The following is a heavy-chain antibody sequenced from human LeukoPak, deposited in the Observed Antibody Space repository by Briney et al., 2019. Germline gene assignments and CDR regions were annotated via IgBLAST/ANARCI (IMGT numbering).Heavy chain of an antibody. Sequence: ETLSLTCAVYGESFSGYYWSWIRQPPGKGLEWIGEINHSGSTNYNPSLKSRVTISVDTSKNQFSLKLSSVTAADTAVYYCARRGSRRITMIVVAYYFDYWGQGTLVTVSS. CDR2: INHSGST. CDR3: ARRGSRRITMIVVAYYFDY. J-gene: IGHJ4*02. CDR1: GESFSGYY. D-gene: IGHD3-22*01. V-gene: IGHV4-34*01.